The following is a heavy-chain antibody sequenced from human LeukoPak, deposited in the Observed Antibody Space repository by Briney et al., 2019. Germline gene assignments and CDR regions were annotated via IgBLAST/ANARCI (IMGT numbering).Heavy chain of an antibody. CDR1: GFTFDDYA. V-gene: IGHV3-9*03. J-gene: IGHJ4*02. D-gene: IGHD1-26*01. CDR3: AKARSGSYYFDY. Sequence: GGSLGLSCAASGFTFDDYAMHWVRQAPGKGLEWVSGISWNSGSIGYADSVKGRFTISRDNAKNSLYLQMNSPRAEDMALYYCAKARSGSYYFDYWGQGTLVAVSS. CDR2: ISWNSGSI.